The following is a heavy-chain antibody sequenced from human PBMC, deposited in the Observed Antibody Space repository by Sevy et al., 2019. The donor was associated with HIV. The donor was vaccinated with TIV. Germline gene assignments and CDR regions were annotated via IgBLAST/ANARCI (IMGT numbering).Heavy chain of an antibody. CDR3: AKAPLAYGESSGWTWGFDY. J-gene: IGHJ4*02. D-gene: IGHD6-19*01. CDR1: GFAFRNYA. V-gene: IGHV3-23*01. Sequence: GGSLRLSCAASGFAFRNYAMSWVRQAPGRGLEWVSAISGGGSTTYYADSVKGRFTVSRDNSKSTLYLQMRSLRVEDTALYYCAKAPLAYGESSGWTWGFDYWGQGTVVTVSS. CDR2: ISGGGSTT.